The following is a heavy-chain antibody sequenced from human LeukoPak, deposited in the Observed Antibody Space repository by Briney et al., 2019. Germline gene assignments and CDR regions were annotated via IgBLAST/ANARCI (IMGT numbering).Heavy chain of an antibody. Sequence: GGSLRLSCAASGFTFSSYSMNWVRQAPGKGLEWVSYISSSSSTIYYADSVKGRFTISRDNAKNSLYLQMNSLRAEDTAVYYCARDPGRRYYYGMDVWGQGTTVTVSS. J-gene: IGHJ6*02. CDR2: ISSSSSTI. D-gene: IGHD1-1*01. V-gene: IGHV3-48*04. CDR1: GFTFSSYS. CDR3: ARDPGRRYYYGMDV.